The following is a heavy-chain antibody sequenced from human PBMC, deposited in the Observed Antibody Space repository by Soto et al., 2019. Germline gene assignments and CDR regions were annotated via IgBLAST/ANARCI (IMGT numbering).Heavy chain of an antibody. V-gene: IGHV3-21*01. CDR3: ARAGTAAGTLIYYYYGMDV. J-gene: IGHJ6*02. Sequence: GGSLRLSCAASGFTFSSYSMNWVRQAPGKGLEWVSSISSSSSYIYYADSVKGRFTISRDNAKNSLYLQMNSLRAEDTAVYYCARAGTAAGTLIYYYYGMDVWGQGTTVTVSS. CDR1: GFTFSSYS. CDR2: ISSSSSYI. D-gene: IGHD6-13*01.